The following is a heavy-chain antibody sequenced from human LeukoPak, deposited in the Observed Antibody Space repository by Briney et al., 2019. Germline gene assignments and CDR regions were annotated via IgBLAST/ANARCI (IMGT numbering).Heavy chain of an antibody. J-gene: IGHJ4*02. CDR2: MNPNSGNT. CDR1: GYTFTSYD. CDR3: ARVYSSSAYYFDY. Sequence: ASVKVSCKASGYTFTSYDINWVRQATGQGLEWMGWMNPNSGNTGYAQKFQGRVTMTRNTSISTAYMELSSLRSEDTAVYYCARVYSSSAYYFDYWGQGTLVTVSA. V-gene: IGHV1-8*01. D-gene: IGHD6-13*01.